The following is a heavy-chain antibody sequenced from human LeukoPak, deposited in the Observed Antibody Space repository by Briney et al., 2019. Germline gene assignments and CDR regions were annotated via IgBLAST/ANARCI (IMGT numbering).Heavy chain of an antibody. CDR1: GGSISSSSYY. D-gene: IGHD1-20*01. J-gene: IGHJ5*02. V-gene: IGHV4-39*07. Sequence: SETLSLTCTVSGGSISSSSYYWGWIRQPPEKGLEWIGSIYYSGSTYYNPSLKSRVTISVDTSKNQFSLKLSSVTAADTAVYYCARDLTGRDWFDPWGQGTLVTVSS. CDR2: IYYSGST. CDR3: ARDLTGRDWFDP.